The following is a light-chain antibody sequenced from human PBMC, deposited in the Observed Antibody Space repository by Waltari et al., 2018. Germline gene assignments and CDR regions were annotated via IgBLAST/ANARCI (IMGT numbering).Light chain of an antibody. Sequence: DIHITQSPSSLPAPVGDRATITCQASQDIKQSLNWFHQKPGTAPEVLIFDASNSQTGAPSRFSGSGSGTDFTFTISSLQPGDMGTYYCQQYHSVPLTFGGGTTVEIK. CDR3: QQYHSVPLT. J-gene: IGKJ4*01. V-gene: IGKV1-33*01. CDR2: DAS. CDR1: QDIKQS.